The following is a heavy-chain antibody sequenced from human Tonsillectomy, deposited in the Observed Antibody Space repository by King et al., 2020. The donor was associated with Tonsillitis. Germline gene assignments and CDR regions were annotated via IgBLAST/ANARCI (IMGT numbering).Heavy chain of an antibody. CDR1: GFTFSSYA. CDR2: ISSDGDRT. V-gene: IGHV3-64*02. CDR3: AKSGDYYNWFDP. D-gene: IGHD4-17*01. Sequence: VQLVESGEGLVQAGGSLRLSCAASGFTFSSYAMHWVRQAPGKGLEFVSAISSDGDRTYYADSVKGRFTISRDNSKNTLYLQMGSLRAEDMAVYYCAKSGDYYNWFDPWGQGALVTVSA. J-gene: IGHJ5*02.